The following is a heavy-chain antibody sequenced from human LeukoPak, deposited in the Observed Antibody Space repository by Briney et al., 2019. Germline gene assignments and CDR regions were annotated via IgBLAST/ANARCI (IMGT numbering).Heavy chain of an antibody. CDR1: GYTFTGYY. CDR2: IRPNSGGT. CDR3: AVPHYYGSGSYLLAFDI. J-gene: IGHJ3*02. V-gene: IGHV1-2*02. Sequence: GASVKVSGTASGYTFTGYYMHWGRQAPGQGLEWMGWIRPNSGGTNYAQKFQGRVTMTRDTSISTAYMELSRLRSDDTAVYYCAVPHYYGSGSYLLAFDIWGQGTMVTVSS. D-gene: IGHD3-10*01.